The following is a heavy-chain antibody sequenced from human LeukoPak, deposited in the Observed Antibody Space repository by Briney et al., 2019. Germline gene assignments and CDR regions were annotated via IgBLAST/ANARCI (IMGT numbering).Heavy chain of an antibody. D-gene: IGHD6-13*01. Sequence: ASVRVSCKASGYTFTNYDINWVRQASGQGLEWMGWMNPNSGNTGSAQKFQGRVTMTSNTSVSTAYMELSSLRSEDAAVYYCARGLRREQQLLRAFDYWGQGTPVTVSS. CDR3: ARGLRREQQLLRAFDY. J-gene: IGHJ4*02. CDR2: MNPNSGNT. V-gene: IGHV1-8*01. CDR1: GYTFTNYD.